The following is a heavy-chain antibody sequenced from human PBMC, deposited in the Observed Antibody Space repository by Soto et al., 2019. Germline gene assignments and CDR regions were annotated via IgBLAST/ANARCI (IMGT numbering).Heavy chain of an antibody. J-gene: IGHJ3*02. CDR2: ISGSGSTT. CDR3: ARANRWELLGAFDI. CDR1: GFTFSSYA. V-gene: IGHV3-48*01. D-gene: IGHD1-26*01. Sequence: GGSLRLSCAASGFTFSSYAMNWVRQAPGKGLEWVSHISGSGSTTYYADSVKGRLTISRDNSKNTLYLQMNSLRAEDTAVYYCARANRWELLGAFDIWGQGTMVTVSS.